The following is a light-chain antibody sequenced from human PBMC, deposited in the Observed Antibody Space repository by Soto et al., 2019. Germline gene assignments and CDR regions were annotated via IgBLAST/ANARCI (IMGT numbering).Light chain of an antibody. CDR1: QNINTY. J-gene: IGKJ4*01. V-gene: IGKV1-39*01. Sequence: HLTQSPSPLSASMGDRITITCRASQNINTYLNWYQQKPGEAPKLLVYGASSLQSGVPSRFSGSGSGTEFTLTITNLQPEDFAVYYCQQSYITLFSFGGGTKVEIK. CDR2: GAS. CDR3: QQSYITLFS.